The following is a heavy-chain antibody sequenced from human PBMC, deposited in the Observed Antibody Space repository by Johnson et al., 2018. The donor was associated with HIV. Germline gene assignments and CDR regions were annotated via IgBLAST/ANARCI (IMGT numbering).Heavy chain of an antibody. CDR3: ARVWVVEVARGAFDI. Sequence: VQLLESGGGLVQPGGSLRLSCAASGFTVSNNYMNWVRQAPGKGLEWVSLIYSGGSTYYADSVKGRFTISRDNSKNTLYLQMNSLRAEDTTVYYCARVWVVEVARGAFDIWGQGTMVTVSS. J-gene: IGHJ3*02. CDR2: IYSGGST. V-gene: IGHV3-66*02. CDR1: GFTVSNNY. D-gene: IGHD2-15*01.